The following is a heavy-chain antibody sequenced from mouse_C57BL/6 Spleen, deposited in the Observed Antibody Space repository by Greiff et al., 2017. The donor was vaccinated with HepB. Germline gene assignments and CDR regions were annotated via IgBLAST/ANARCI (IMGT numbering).Heavy chain of an antibody. V-gene: IGHV5-17*01. Sequence: DVMLVESGGGLVKPGGSLKLSCAASGFTFSDYGMHWVRQAPEKGLEWVAYISSGSSTIYYADTVKGRFTISRDNAKNTLFLQMTSLRSEDTAMYYCARPPYYYGSSYYAMDYWGQGTSVTVSS. CDR1: GFTFSDYG. D-gene: IGHD1-1*01. J-gene: IGHJ4*01. CDR2: ISSGSSTI. CDR3: ARPPYYYGSSYYAMDY.